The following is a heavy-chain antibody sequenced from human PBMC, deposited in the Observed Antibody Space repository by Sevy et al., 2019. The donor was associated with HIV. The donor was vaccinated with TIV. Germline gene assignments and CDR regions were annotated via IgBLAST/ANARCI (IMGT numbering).Heavy chain of an antibody. V-gene: IGHV1-24*01. J-gene: IGHJ4*02. CDR2: FDPEDGET. Sequence: ASVKVSCKVSGYTLTELSMHWVRQAPGKGLEWMGGFDPEDGETIYAQKFQGRVTMTEETSTDTAYMELSSLRSEDTDVYYCATMEYFYDSSAYLSGDYWGQGTLVTVSS. CDR1: GYTLTELS. CDR3: ATMEYFYDSSAYLSGDY. D-gene: IGHD3-22*01.